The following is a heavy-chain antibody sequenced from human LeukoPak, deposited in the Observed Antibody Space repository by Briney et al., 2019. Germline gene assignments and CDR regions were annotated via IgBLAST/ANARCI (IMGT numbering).Heavy chain of an antibody. D-gene: IGHD5-18*01. CDR1: GESFSGHY. V-gene: IGHV4-34*01. Sequence: PSETLSLTCAVSGESFSGHYWSWIRQTPGKGLEWIGEINHSGSTNYNPSLKSRVTISVDTSKNQFSLKLSSVTAADTAVYYCASSDNSWIQLWLPLYWGQGTLVTVSS. J-gene: IGHJ4*02. CDR3: ASSDNSWIQLWLPLY. CDR2: INHSGST.